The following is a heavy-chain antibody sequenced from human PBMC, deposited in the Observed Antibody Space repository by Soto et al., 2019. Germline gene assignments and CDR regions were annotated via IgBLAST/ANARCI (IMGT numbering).Heavy chain of an antibody. CDR3: ARQDRYNWNYVNLGGAFDI. D-gene: IGHD1-7*01. V-gene: IGHV4-38-2*01. Sequence: PSETLSLTCAVSGYSISSGYYWGWIRQPPGKGLEWIGSIYYSGSTYYNPSLKSRVTISVDTSKNQFSLKLSSVTAADTAVYYCARQDRYNWNYVNLGGAFDIWGQGTMVTVSS. J-gene: IGHJ3*02. CDR2: IYYSGST. CDR1: GYSISSGYY.